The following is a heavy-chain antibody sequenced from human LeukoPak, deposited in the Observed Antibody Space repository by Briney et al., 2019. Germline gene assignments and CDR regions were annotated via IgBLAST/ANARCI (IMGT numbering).Heavy chain of an antibody. CDR1: GYTFTSHS. CDR2: INASNGGT. Sequence: ASVKVSCKASGYTFTSHSIYWVRQAPGQGLEWMGWINASNGGTKYSQKFQGRVTITRDTSARTAYMELRSLKSEDKAVYYCASEGEYDGRSFGPDYWGQGTLVTVSS. V-gene: IGHV1-3*01. D-gene: IGHD4-23*01. CDR3: ASEGEYDGRSFGPDY. J-gene: IGHJ4*02.